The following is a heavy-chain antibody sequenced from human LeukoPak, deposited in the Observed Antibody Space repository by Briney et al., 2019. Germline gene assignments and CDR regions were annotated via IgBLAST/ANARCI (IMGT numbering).Heavy chain of an antibody. J-gene: IGHJ5*02. CDR3: ARETGYCSSTSCYTWFDP. CDR2: IYSGGST. V-gene: IGHV3-66*02. Sequence: GGSLRLSCAASGFTVSSNYMSWVRQAPGMGLEWVSVIYSGGSTYYADSVKGRFTISRDNSKNTLYLQMNSLRAEDTAVYYCARETGYCSSTSCYTWFDPWGQGTLVTVSS. CDR1: GFTVSSNY. D-gene: IGHD2-2*02.